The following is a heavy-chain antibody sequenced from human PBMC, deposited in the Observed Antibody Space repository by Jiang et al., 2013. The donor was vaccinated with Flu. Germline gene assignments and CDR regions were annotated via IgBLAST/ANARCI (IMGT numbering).Heavy chain of an antibody. D-gene: IGHD3-22*01. Sequence: VKPSETLSLTCTVSGGSISSSSYYWGWIRQPPGKGLEWIGSIYYSGSTYYNPSLKSRVTISVDTSKNQFSLKLSSVTAADTAVYYCARHEVGSSYYYFFDYWGQGTLVTVSS. CDR1: GGSISSSSYY. J-gene: IGHJ4*02. CDR2: IYYSGST. V-gene: IGHV4-39*01. CDR3: ARHEVGSSYYYFFDY.